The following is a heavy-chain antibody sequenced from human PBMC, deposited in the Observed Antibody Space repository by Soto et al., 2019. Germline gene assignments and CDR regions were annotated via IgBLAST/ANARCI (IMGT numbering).Heavy chain of an antibody. Sequence: GGSLRLSCAASGFTFSSYWMSWVRQAPGKGLEWVANIKQDGSEKYYVDSVKGRFTISRDNAKNSLYLQMNSLRAEDTAVYYCAKGYGSGSLTYYYYYYMDVWGKGTTVTVSS. CDR3: AKGYGSGSLTYYYYYYMDV. J-gene: IGHJ6*03. CDR2: IKQDGSEK. D-gene: IGHD3-10*01. CDR1: GFTFSSYW. V-gene: IGHV3-7*03.